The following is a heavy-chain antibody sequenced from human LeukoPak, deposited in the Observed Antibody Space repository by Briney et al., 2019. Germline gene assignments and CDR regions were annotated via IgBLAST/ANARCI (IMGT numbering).Heavy chain of an antibody. V-gene: IGHV3-53*01. CDR2: IYSGGST. D-gene: IGHD2-21*02. Sequence: GGSLRLSCAASGFTVSSNYMSWVRQAPGKGLEWVSVIYSGGSTYYADSVKGRFTISRDNSKNTLYLQMNSLRAEDTAVYYCARARACGGDCYYYYYYMDVWGKGTTVTISS. CDR1: GFTVSSNY. J-gene: IGHJ6*03. CDR3: ARARACGGDCYYYYYYMDV.